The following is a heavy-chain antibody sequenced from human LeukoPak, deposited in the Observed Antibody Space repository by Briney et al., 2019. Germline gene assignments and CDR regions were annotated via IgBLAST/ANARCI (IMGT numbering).Heavy chain of an antibody. V-gene: IGHV3-49*04. D-gene: IGHD3-22*01. J-gene: IGHJ4*02. Sequence: GGSLRLSCTASGFTFGDYAMSWVRQAPGKGLEWVGFIRSKAYGGTTEYAASVKGRFTISRDDSKSIAYLQMNSLKTEDTAVYYCTRARNYCDSKDWGQGTLVTVSS. CDR3: TRARNYCDSKD. CDR2: IRSKAYGGTT. CDR1: GFTFGDYA.